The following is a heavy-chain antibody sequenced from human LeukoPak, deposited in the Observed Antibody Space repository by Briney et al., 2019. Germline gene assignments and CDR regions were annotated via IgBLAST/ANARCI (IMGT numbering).Heavy chain of an antibody. V-gene: IGHV3-23*01. Sequence: GGSLRLSCAASGFSFSSYAMNWVRQAPGKGLEWVSCIRSSADSTYYADSVKGRFTISRDNSKDTLFLQINSLRAEDTAVYYCAKDRLPETYYGSGGNDYWGQGTLVTVSS. J-gene: IGHJ4*02. D-gene: IGHD3-10*01. CDR1: GFSFSSYA. CDR3: AKDRLPETYYGSGGNDY. CDR2: IRSSADST.